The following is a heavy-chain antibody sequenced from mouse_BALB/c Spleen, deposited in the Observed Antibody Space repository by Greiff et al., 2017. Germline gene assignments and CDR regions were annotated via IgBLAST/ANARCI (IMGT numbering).Heavy chain of an antibody. V-gene: IGHV1-5*01. CDR2: IYPGNSDT. CDR3: TRREDLGGNYDAMDY. CDR1: GYSFTSYW. J-gene: IGHJ4*01. Sequence: VQLQQSGTVLARPGASVKMSCKASGYSFTSYWMHWVKQRPGQGLEWIGAIYPGNSDTSYNQKFKGKAKLTAVTSASTAYMELSSLTNEDSAVYYCTRREDLGGNYDAMDYWGQGTSVTVSS. D-gene: IGHD2-1*01.